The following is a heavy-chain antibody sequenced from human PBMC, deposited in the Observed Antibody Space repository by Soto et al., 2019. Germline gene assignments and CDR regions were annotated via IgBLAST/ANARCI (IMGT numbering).Heavy chain of an antibody. CDR3: ARPYRSGWYGGAFHM. J-gene: IGHJ3*02. CDR1: GGSINSYY. D-gene: IGHD6-19*01. V-gene: IGHV4-59*08. Sequence: SLPLSLTCTVSGGSINSYYRNCIRQPPGKGLEWIGYIYHSGNTKYNPSLKSRVTISVDTSKNQFSLKLSSVTAADTAVYYCARPYRSGWYGGAFHMWGQGTKVTVSS. CDR2: IYHSGNT.